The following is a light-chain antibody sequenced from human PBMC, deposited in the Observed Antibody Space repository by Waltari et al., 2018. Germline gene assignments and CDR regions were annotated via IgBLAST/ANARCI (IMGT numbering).Light chain of an antibody. CDR3: LLYYGDAQLGV. CDR1: TGAVPSGYY. V-gene: IGLV7-43*01. J-gene: IGLJ3*02. Sequence: QTVVTQEPSLTVSPGGTVPLTCASSTGAVPSGYYPNWFQPKPGQAPRSLIYSISKKHSWTPARFSGSLLGGKAALTLSGAQPEDEAEYYCLLYYGDAQLGVFGGGTK. CDR2: SIS.